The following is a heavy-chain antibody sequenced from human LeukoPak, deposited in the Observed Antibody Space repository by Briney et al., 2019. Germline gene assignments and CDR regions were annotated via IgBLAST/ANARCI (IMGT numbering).Heavy chain of an antibody. J-gene: IGHJ3*02. CDR1: GYTFTGYY. CDR2: IDPNSGGA. CDR3: ARDMQLADAFDI. D-gene: IGHD6-13*01. V-gene: IGHV1-2*02. Sequence: ASVKVSCKASGYTFTGYYMHWVRQAPGQGLEWMGWIDPNSGGANYAQKFQGRVTMPRDTSISTAYMELSRLRSDDTAVYYCARDMQLADAFDIWGQGTMVTVSS.